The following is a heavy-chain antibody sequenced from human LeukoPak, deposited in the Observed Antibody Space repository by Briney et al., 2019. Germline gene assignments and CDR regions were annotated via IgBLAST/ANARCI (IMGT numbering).Heavy chain of an antibody. CDR2: IRPIGTNT. V-gene: IGHV3-23*01. CDR1: GFPFNTYA. CDR3: AKLAFYETSAPLRDIDF. Sequence: GGSLRLSYAASGFPFNTYAMTWVRQAPGKGLEYISVIRPIGTNTYYASAVKGRFTISRDDSRTTVYLQMSSLRAEDTAIYYCAKLAFYETSAPLRDIDFWGQGTLVTVSS. D-gene: IGHD1-14*01. J-gene: IGHJ4*02.